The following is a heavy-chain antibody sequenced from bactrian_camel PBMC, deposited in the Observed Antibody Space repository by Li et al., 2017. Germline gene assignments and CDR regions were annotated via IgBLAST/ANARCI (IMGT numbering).Heavy chain of an antibody. J-gene: IGHJ4*01. CDR2: IDSDHSA. CDR1: GFTLSSYL. V-gene: IGHV3S53*01. CDR3: AGGDGLRADQ. Sequence: VQLVESGGGSVQSGGSLVLSCAASGFTLSSYLIVWYRQAPGKEREAVASIDSDHSASYADSVKGRFTVSRDNAKNMAYLHMNNLKSQDTALYYCAGGDGLRADQWGQGTQVTVS.